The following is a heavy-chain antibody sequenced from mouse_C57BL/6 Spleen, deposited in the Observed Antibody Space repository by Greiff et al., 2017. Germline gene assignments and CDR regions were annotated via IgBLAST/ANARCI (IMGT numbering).Heavy chain of an antibody. CDR1: GFTFSDAW. D-gene: IGHD1-1*01. V-gene: IGHV6-6*01. CDR2: IRNKANNHAT. Sequence: EVQRVESGGGLVQPGGSMKLSCAASGFTFSDAWMDWVRQSPEKGLEWVAEIRNKANNHATYYAESVKGRFTISRDDSKSSVYLQMNSLRAEDTGIYYCTRALQYYFDYWGQGTTLTVSS. J-gene: IGHJ2*01. CDR3: TRALQYYFDY.